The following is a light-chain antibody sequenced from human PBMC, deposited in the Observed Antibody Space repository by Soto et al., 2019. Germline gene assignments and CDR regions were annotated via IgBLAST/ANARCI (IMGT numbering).Light chain of an antibody. CDR2: DAS. CDR1: QSVSSY. V-gene: IGKV3-11*01. J-gene: IGKJ5*01. Sequence: EIVVTQSPATLSLSPGERANLSCRTSQSVSSYFAWYQQEPGRAPRLLIYDASSRATGIPARFIGSGSGTDFTLTISSLEPEDFAVYYCQQRSNWPITFGQGTRLEIK. CDR3: QQRSNWPIT.